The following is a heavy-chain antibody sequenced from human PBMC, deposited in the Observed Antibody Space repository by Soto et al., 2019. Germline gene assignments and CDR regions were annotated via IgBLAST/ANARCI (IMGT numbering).Heavy chain of an antibody. V-gene: IGHV4-59*01. CDR2: IYYSGST. D-gene: IGHD3-10*01. Sequence: PSETLSLTCTVSGDSITSYYWSWIRQPPGKGLEWIGHIYYSGSTTYNPSLKSRVTIPIGTSKNQFSLNLASVTTADTAVYYCARVPVRYYYHVMDFWGQGTTVTVSS. CDR3: ARVPVRYYYHVMDF. J-gene: IGHJ6*02. CDR1: GDSITSYY.